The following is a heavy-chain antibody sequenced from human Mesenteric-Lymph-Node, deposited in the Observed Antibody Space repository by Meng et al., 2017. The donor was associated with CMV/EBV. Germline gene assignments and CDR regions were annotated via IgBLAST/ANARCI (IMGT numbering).Heavy chain of an antibody. J-gene: IGHJ4*02. V-gene: IGHV3-9*01. CDR1: GFTFSSYW. Sequence: SLKISCAASGFTFSSYWMHWVRQAPGKGLEWVSGISWNSGSIGYADSVKGRFTISRDNAKNSLYLQMNSLRAEDTALYYCAKDFSGCPDYWGQGTLVTVSS. CDR3: AKDFSGCPDY. D-gene: IGHD6-19*01. CDR2: ISWNSGSI.